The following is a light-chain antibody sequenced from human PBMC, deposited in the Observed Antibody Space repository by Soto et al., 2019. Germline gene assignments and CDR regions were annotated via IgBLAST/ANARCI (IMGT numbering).Light chain of an antibody. CDR3: QQYINYFRT. CDR1: QSIGVW. V-gene: IGKV1-5*03. J-gene: IGKJ1*01. CDR2: KTS. Sequence: DIQMTQSPSTLSASVGDRETITCRASQSIGVWLAWYQQKPGTAPKLLIYKTSTLDSGVPLRFSGSGSGTEFTLTISSLQPDDFATYYCQQYINYFRTFGQGTKVDIK.